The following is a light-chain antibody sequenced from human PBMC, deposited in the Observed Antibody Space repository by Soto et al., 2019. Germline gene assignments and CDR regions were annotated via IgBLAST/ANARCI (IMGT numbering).Light chain of an antibody. CDR2: GAS. V-gene: IGKV3-20*01. CDR3: QQYGSSLFT. J-gene: IGKJ3*01. CDR1: QSVSSSY. Sequence: EIVLTQSPGTLSLSPGERATLSCRASQSVSSSYLAWYQQKPGQAPRLLIYGASSRATGIPDRFSGSGSGTDFTLTLSRLEPEDFAVYYCQQYGSSLFTFAPGTKVHIK.